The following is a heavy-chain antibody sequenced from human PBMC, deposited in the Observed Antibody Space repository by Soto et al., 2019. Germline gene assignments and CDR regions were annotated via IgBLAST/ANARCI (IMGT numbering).Heavy chain of an antibody. CDR3: AKDSGADY. CDR2: ISSDGSDQ. D-gene: IGHD3-10*01. V-gene: IGHV3-30*18. J-gene: IGHJ4*02. CDR1: GFTFRRYG. Sequence: QVQLEESGGGVVQPGRSLRLSCAASGFTFRRYGMYWVRQAPGKGLEWVARISSDGSDQFYGDSVKGRFTISRDNSKNTLYLQMNSLRSEDTAVYYCAKDSGADYWGQGTVVTVSA.